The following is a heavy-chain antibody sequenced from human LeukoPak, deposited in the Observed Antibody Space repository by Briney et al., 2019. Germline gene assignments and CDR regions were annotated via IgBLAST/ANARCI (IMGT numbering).Heavy chain of an antibody. V-gene: IGHV3-23*01. D-gene: IGHD2-21*01. CDR1: KFTFSSFS. CDR3: ARDYSEVLVSDAFDI. CDR2: ISGSGGST. Sequence: GGSLRLSCAASKFTFSSFSMSWVRQAPGKGLEWVSAISGSGGSTYYADSVKGRFTISRDNAKKSLYLQMNSLRAEDTAVYYCARDYSEVLVSDAFDIWGQGTMVTVSS. J-gene: IGHJ3*02.